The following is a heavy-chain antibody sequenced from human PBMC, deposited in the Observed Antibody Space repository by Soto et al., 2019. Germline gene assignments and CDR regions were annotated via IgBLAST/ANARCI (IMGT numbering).Heavy chain of an antibody. CDR1: GFTFSSYG. V-gene: IGHV3-33*06. CDR3: VKDPNISGWYSPFALYWFDP. CDR2: IWYDGSNK. D-gene: IGHD6-19*01. J-gene: IGHJ5*02. Sequence: GGSLRLSCAASGFTFSSYGMHWVRQAPGKGLEWVAVIWYDGSNKYYADSVKGRFTISRDNSKNTLYLQMNSLRAEDTAVYYCVKDPNISGWYSPFALYWFDPWGQGTLVTVSS.